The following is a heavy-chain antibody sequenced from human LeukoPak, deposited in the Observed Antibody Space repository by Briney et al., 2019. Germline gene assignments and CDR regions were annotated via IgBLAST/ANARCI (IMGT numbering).Heavy chain of an antibody. CDR2: IYYSGST. CDR3: ARRDTAMVTLDY. V-gene: IGHV4-59*08. CDR1: GGSISSYY. D-gene: IGHD5-18*01. Sequence: SGTLSLTCTVSGGSISSYYWSWIRQPPGKGLEWIGYIYYSGSTNYNPSLKSRVTISVDTSKNQFSLKLSSVTAADTAVYYCARRDTAMVTLDYWGQGTLVTVSS. J-gene: IGHJ4*02.